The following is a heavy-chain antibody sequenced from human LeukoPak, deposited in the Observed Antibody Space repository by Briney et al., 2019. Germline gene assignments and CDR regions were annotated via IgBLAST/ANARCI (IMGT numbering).Heavy chain of an antibody. D-gene: IGHD5-18*01. CDR2: IYTSGST. Sequence: PSETLSLTCTVSGGSISNYYWTWIRQPAGKGLEWIGRIYTSGSTNYNPSLKSRVTISVDTSKNQFSLKLSSVTAADTAVYYCAGGYSYGSTYYYMDVWGKGTTVTISS. CDR1: GGSISNYY. J-gene: IGHJ6*03. CDR3: AGGYSYGSTYYYMDV. V-gene: IGHV4-4*07.